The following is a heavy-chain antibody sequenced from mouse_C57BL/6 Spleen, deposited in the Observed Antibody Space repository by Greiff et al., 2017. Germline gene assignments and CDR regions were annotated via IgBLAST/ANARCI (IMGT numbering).Heavy chain of an antibody. J-gene: IGHJ3*01. Sequence: EVQVVESGGGLVKPGGSLKLSCAASGFTFSSYAMSWVRQTPEKRLEWVATISDGGSYTYYPDNVKGRFTISRDNAKNNLYLQMSHLKSEDTAMYYCARGYYGSSRAWFAYWGQGTLVTVSA. CDR1: GFTFSSYA. CDR3: ARGYYGSSRAWFAY. D-gene: IGHD1-1*01. CDR2: ISDGGSYT. V-gene: IGHV5-4*01.